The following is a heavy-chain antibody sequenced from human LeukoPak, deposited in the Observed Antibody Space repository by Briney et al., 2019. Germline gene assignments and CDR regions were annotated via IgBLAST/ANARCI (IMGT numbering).Heavy chain of an antibody. CDR1: GGSFSGYY. D-gene: IGHD4-17*01. CDR3: AREDDYGDYFDY. Sequence: SETLSLTCAVYGGSFSGYYWSWIRQPPGKGLEWIGEINHSGSTNYNPSLKNRVTISVDTSKNQFSLKLSSVTAADTAVYYCAREDDYGDYFDYWGQGTLVTVSS. J-gene: IGHJ4*02. CDR2: INHSGST. V-gene: IGHV4-34*01.